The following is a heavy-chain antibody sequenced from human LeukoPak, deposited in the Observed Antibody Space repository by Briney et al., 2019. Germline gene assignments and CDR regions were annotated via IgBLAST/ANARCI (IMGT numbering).Heavy chain of an antibody. Sequence: GGSLRLSCAASGFTFSSYGMHWVRQAPGKGLEWVAVISYDGSNKYYADSVKGRFTISRDNSKNTLYLQMNSLRAEDTAVYYCAKGNMWEFGEVAFDIWGQGTMVTVSS. V-gene: IGHV3-30*18. CDR1: GFTFSSYG. CDR3: AKGNMWEFGEVAFDI. CDR2: ISYDGSNK. J-gene: IGHJ3*02. D-gene: IGHD3-16*01.